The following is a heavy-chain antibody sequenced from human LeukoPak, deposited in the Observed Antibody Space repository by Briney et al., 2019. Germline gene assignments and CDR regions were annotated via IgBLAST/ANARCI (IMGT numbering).Heavy chain of an antibody. CDR2: ISSSSSYI. J-gene: IGHJ4*02. Sequence: PGGSLRHSPVEPLYSPRGATGCSVCQAPGKGLEWVSSISSSSSYIYYADSVKGRFTISQDNAKNSLYLQMDSLRDEDTAVYYCARDGHARSYWRQGSLVTVSS. CDR3: ARDGHARSY. V-gene: IGHV3-21*01. CDR1: YSPRGATG.